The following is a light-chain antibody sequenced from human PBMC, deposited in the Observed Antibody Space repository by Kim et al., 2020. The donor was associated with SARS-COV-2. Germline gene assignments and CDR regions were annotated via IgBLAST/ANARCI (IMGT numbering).Light chain of an antibody. CDR1: ETVISNY. V-gene: IGKV3-20*01. Sequence: EIVLTQSPGTLSLSPGERATLSCRASETVISNYLAWYQQKPGQAPRLVIYGASSRATGIPDRFSGSGSRTDFTLTISRLEPEDFAVYYCQQYDSSSLTFGGGTKVEIK. J-gene: IGKJ4*01. CDR3: QQYDSSSLT. CDR2: GAS.